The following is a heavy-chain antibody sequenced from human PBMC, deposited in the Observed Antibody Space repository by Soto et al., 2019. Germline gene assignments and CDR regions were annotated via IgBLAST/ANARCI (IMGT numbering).Heavy chain of an antibody. CDR3: AKGAVSGSYYGYFDY. J-gene: IGHJ4*02. V-gene: IGHV3-23*01. D-gene: IGHD1-26*01. Sequence: EVQLLESGGGLVQPGGSLRLSCAASGFTFSSYAMSWVRQAPGKGLEWVSAISGSGGSTYSADSVKGRFTISRDNSKNSLYRQMNTVRAEDTAVYYCAKGAVSGSYYGYFDYWGQGTLVTVSS. CDR1: GFTFSSYA. CDR2: ISGSGGST.